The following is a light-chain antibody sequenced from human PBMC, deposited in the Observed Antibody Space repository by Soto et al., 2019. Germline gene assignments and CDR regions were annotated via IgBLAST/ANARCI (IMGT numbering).Light chain of an antibody. CDR2: GAS. Sequence: EIVLTQSPGTLSLSPGERATLSCRASQSVSNNYLAWYQQRPGQAPRLLIYGASNRATGVPDRFSGTGSGTDLTLTISRLELEDFALYSCQQYGDSPIYTLGQGTKLEIK. V-gene: IGKV3-20*01. CDR3: QQYGDSPIYT. J-gene: IGKJ2*01. CDR1: QSVSNNY.